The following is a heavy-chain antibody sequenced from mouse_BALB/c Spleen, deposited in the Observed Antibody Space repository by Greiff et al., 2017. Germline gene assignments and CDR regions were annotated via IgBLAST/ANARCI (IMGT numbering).Heavy chain of an antibody. CDR1: GFNIKDTY. CDR2: IDPANGNT. V-gene: IGHV14-3*02. Sequence: VHVKQSGAELVKPGASVKLSCTASGFNIKDTYMHWVKQRPEQGLEWIGRIDPANGNTKYDPKFQGKATITADTSSNTAYLQLSSLTSEDTAVYYCAAHYYGYYWGQGTTLTVSS. D-gene: IGHD1-2*01. J-gene: IGHJ2*01. CDR3: AAHYYGYY.